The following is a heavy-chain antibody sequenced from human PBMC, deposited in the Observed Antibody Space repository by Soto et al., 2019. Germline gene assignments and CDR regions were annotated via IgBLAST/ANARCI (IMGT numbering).Heavy chain of an antibody. V-gene: IGHV3-30*18. D-gene: IGHD2-8*01. CDR2: ISYEAIVQ. CDR3: AKEFQMKYAPWHFHH. CDR1: DFTFRNYG. Sequence: WGSLRISCASSDFTFRNYGMHWVRQAPGKGLEWVAVISYEAIVQYYGDPVKGRFTISRDDSKNMLFLQMNSLRPEDTALYYCAKEFQMKYAPWHFHHWGQGTLVTVSS. J-gene: IGHJ1*01.